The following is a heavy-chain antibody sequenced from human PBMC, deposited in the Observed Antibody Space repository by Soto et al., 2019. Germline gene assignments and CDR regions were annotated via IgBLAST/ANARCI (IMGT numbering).Heavy chain of an antibody. CDR3: AREIAVAGRIYFDY. J-gene: IGHJ4*02. Sequence: QVQLVQSGAEVKKPGSSVKVSCKASGGTFSSYAISWVRQAPGQGLEWIGGIIPIFGTANYAQKFQGRVTITADESTSTAYMELSSLISEDTAVYYCAREIAVAGRIYFDYWGQGTLVTVSS. D-gene: IGHD6-19*01. CDR2: IIPIFGTA. CDR1: GGTFSSYA. V-gene: IGHV1-69*01.